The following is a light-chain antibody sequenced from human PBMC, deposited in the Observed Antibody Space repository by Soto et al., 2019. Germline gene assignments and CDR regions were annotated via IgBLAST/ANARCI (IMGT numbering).Light chain of an antibody. CDR1: QSLVHSDGNTY. Sequence: DIVLTQTPLSSPVTLGQPASISCRSSQSLVHSDGNTYLNWLQQRPGQPPRLLIYEVSNRFSGVPDRFSGSEAGTDVTLEISRVEAEDVGVYCCMQTTQFPLTFGGGTKVEIK. CDR3: MQTTQFPLT. J-gene: IGKJ4*01. CDR2: EVS. V-gene: IGKV2-24*01.